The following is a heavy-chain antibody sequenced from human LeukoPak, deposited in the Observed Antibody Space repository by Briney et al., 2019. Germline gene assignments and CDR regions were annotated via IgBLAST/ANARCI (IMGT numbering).Heavy chain of an antibody. CDR2: IYISESA. CDR1: GGSISSGSHY. CDR3: ARSRERICSPTLCYVDLQAR. Sequence: PSETLSLTCTVSGGSISSGSHYWTWTRQPAGKGLEWIGRIYISESANYNSSLKSRVTIPVDMPKNQFSLKLSPGTAADTAVYYCARSRERICSPTLCYVDLQARWGEGTLVTVSS. V-gene: IGHV4-61*02. D-gene: IGHD2-2*01. J-gene: IGHJ4*02.